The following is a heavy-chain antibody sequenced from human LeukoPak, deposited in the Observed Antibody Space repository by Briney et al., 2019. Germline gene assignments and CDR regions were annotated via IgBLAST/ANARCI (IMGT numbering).Heavy chain of an antibody. J-gene: IGHJ4*02. Sequence: ASVKVSCKASGYTFTGYYMHWVRQAPGQGLEWMGWINPNSGGTNCAQKFQGRVTMTRDTSISTAYMELSRLRSDDTAVYYCARSRSSSWDPFDYWGQGTLVTVSS. CDR3: ARSRSSSWDPFDY. CDR1: GYTFTGYY. CDR2: INPNSGGT. D-gene: IGHD6-13*01. V-gene: IGHV1-2*02.